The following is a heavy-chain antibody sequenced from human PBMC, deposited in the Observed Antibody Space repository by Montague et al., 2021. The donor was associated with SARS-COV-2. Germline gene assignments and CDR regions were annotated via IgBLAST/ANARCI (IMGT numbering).Heavy chain of an antibody. CDR1: GDSTSCPNCY. D-gene: IGHD4-17*01. J-gene: IGHJ5*02. Sequence: SETLSLTCTVSGDSTSCPNCYWGWIRQAPGKGLDWIGTIYNSGTTYYNPSHKSRLTISIDTSKNQFSLKLTSVTAADTAVYYCARHRNYGDHSLDNWFHPWGQGTLVTVSS. CDR3: ARHRNYGDHSLDNWFHP. CDR2: IYNSGTT. V-gene: IGHV4-39*01.